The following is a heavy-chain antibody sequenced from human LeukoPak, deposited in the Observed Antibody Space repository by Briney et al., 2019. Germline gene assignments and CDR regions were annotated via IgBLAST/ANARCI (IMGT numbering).Heavy chain of an antibody. CDR3: AREAQSFYYDTSGYYTAAAYFDY. CDR1: GITFSNYA. D-gene: IGHD3-22*01. J-gene: IGHJ4*02. V-gene: IGHV3-21*01. CDR2: ISSHGYI. Sequence: GGSLRLSCVASGITFSNYAVSWVRQAPGKGLEWVSSISSHGYIYYADSLKGRFTISRDSAKSSLYLQMNSLRAEDTAVYYCAREAQSFYYDTSGYYTAAAYFDYWGQGTLVTVSS.